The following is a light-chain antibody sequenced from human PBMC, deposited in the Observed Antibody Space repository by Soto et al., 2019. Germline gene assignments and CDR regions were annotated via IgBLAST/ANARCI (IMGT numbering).Light chain of an antibody. J-gene: IGKJ1*01. Sequence: EIVMTQSPATPSVSPGERATLSCRASQTIYSNLAWYQQKPGQGPRLLVLGASNRATGIPARFSASGSGTEFTLTISSLQSEDSAVYYCQQYDKWPRTFGQGTKVEIK. CDR2: GAS. V-gene: IGKV3-15*01. CDR1: QTIYSN. CDR3: QQYDKWPRT.